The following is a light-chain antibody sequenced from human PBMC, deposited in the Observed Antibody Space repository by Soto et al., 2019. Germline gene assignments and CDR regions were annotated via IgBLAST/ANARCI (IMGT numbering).Light chain of an antibody. CDR3: QQFGDSLT. CDR2: GAT. CDR1: QRVSSSY. J-gene: IGKJ3*01. Sequence: EIVLTQSPGTLSLSPGERATLSCRASQRVSSSYLAWYQQKPGQAPRLLIYGATSRASGIPDRFSGSGSGTDFTLTISRLEPEDFAVYYCQQFGDSLTFGPGTKVDIK. V-gene: IGKV3-20*01.